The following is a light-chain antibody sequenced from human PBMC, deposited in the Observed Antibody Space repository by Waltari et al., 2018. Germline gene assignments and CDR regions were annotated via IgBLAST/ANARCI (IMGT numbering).Light chain of an antibody. Sequence: DIQMTQSPSSLSASVGDRVTITCRTSQTISSYVNWYQQKPGKAPEVLIFAASSLQRGVPSRFSGSGSRTEFTLTITSLQPEDFATYYCQQTYTLPPWTFGQGTKVEFK. CDR2: AAS. CDR1: QTISSY. J-gene: IGKJ1*01. V-gene: IGKV1-39*01. CDR3: QQTYTLPPWT.